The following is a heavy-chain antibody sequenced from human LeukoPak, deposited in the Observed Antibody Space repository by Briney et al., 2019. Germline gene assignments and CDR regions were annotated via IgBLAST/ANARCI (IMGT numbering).Heavy chain of an antibody. CDR3: ARRCRSGYDPPSYYFDY. CDR2: IYYSGST. J-gene: IGHJ4*02. V-gene: IGHV4-31*03. Sequence: PSETLSLTCTVSGGSISSGGYYWSWIRQHPGKGLEWIGYIYYSGSTYYNPSLKSRVTISVDTSKNQFSLKLSSVTAADTAVYYCARRCRSGYDPPSYYFDYWGQGTLVTVSS. D-gene: IGHD5-12*01. CDR1: GGSISSGGYY.